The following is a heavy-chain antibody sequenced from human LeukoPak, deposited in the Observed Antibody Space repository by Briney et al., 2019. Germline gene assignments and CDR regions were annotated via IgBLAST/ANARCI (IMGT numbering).Heavy chain of an antibody. D-gene: IGHD6-13*01. J-gene: IGHJ4*02. V-gene: IGHV3-21*01. Sequence: PGGSLRLSCAASGFSFSTYSMNWVRQAPGKGLEWVSSISATSIYINYADSVKGRLTISRDNAKNSLYLQMNSLRAEDTAVYYCARGGSIAAAGTTDFDYWGQGALVTVSS. CDR2: ISATSIYI. CDR1: GFSFSTYS. CDR3: ARGGSIAAAGTTDFDY.